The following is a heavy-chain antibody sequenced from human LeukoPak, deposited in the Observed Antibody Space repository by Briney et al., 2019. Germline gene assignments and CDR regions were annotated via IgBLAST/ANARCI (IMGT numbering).Heavy chain of an antibody. CDR1: GFTFSSYN. J-gene: IGHJ4*02. CDR2: ITSSSSYI. V-gene: IGHV3-21*01. Sequence: GGSLRLSCAASGFTFSSYNMNWVRQAPGKGLEWVSSITSSSSYIYYADSVKGRFTISRDNAKNSLYLQMNSLRAEDTAVYYCARGEGYYDSSGYYFVDYWGQGTLVTVSS. D-gene: IGHD3-22*01. CDR3: ARGEGYYDSSGYYFVDY.